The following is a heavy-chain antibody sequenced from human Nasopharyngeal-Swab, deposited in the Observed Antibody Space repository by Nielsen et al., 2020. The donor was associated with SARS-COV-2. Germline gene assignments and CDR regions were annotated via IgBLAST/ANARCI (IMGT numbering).Heavy chain of an antibody. V-gene: IGHV5-51*01. D-gene: IGHD6-19*01. Sequence: GESLKISCKGSGYSFTSYWIGWVRQMPGKGLEWMGIIYPGDSATRYSPSFQGQVTISADKSISTAYLQWSSLKASDTAMYYCARQGAVAGYYYYYMDVWGKGTTVTVSS. CDR3: ARQGAVAGYYYYYMDV. CDR1: GYSFTSYW. CDR2: IYPGDSAT. J-gene: IGHJ6*03.